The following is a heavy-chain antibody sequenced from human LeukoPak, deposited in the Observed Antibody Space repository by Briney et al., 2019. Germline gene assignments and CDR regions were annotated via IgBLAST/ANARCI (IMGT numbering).Heavy chain of an antibody. CDR3: ARYQTGTMFAV. J-gene: IGHJ4*02. V-gene: IGHV4-39*07. CDR1: GASINSDTYY. CDR2: HSHSGSA. Sequence: SETLSLTRTVSGASINSDTYYWGWIRQPPGKGLEWIGTHSHSGSAYYNPSLRSRITMSLDTSENQLSLKLYPVTAADTAIYYCARYQTGTMFAVWGQGTLVTISS. D-gene: IGHD1/OR15-1a*01.